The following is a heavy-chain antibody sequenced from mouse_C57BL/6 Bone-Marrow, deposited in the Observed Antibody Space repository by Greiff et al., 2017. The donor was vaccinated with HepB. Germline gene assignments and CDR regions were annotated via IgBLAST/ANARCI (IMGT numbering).Heavy chain of an antibody. D-gene: IGHD2-3*01. CDR2: IHPNSGST. Sequence: QVQLQQPGAELVKPGASVKLSCKASGYTFTSYWMHWVKQRPGQGLEWIGMIHPNSGSTNYNEKFKSKATLTVDKSSSTAYMQLSSLTSEDSAVYDCARSRDGYYGYFDYWGQGTTLTVSS. J-gene: IGHJ2*01. CDR3: ARSRDGYYGYFDY. CDR1: GYTFTSYW. V-gene: IGHV1-64*01.